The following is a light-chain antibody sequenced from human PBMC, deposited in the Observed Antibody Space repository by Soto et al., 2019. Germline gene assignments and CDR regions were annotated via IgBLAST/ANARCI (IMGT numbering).Light chain of an antibody. Sequence: QSALTQPASVSGSPVQSITISCAGTSGDVGAYNFVSWYQQHPGKAPKLMLYDVSKRPSGVSERFSASKSGNTASLTISGLQADDEADYYCSSYTSSRTLYVFGTGT. J-gene: IGLJ1*01. CDR2: DVS. CDR3: SSYTSSRTLYV. CDR1: SGDVGAYNF. V-gene: IGLV2-14*01.